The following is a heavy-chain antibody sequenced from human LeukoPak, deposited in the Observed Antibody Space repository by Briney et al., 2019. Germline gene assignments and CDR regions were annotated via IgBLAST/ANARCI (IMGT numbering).Heavy chain of an antibody. CDR1: GGSISSYY. V-gene: IGHV4-59*08. CDR3: ARRYSSSWYLDDYYYYYMDV. J-gene: IGHJ6*03. D-gene: IGHD6-13*01. Sequence: SETLSLTCTVSGGSISSYYWSWIRQPPGKGLEWIGYIYYSGSTNYNPSLKSRVTISVDTSKNQFSLKLSSVTAADTAVYYCARRYSSSWYLDDYYYYYMDVWGKGTTVTVSS. CDR2: IYYSGST.